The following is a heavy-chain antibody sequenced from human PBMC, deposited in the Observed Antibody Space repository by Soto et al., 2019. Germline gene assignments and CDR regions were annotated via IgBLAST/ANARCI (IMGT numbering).Heavy chain of an antibody. Sequence: EVQLLESGGGLVQPGGSLRLSCAASGFTFSSYAMSWVRQAPGKGLEWVSAISGSGGSTYYADSVKGRFTISRDNSKNTRYLQMNSRRGEETAVYYCAKTVAGDFWGQGTLVTVSS. V-gene: IGHV3-23*01. CDR1: GFTFSSYA. J-gene: IGHJ4*02. CDR3: AKTVAGDF. CDR2: ISGSGGST. D-gene: IGHD6-19*01.